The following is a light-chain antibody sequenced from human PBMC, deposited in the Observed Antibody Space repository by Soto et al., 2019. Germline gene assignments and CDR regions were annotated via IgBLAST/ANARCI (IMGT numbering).Light chain of an antibody. CDR3: QQYGSSPPT. CDR1: QTIRGL. CDR2: DAS. V-gene: IGKV3-20*01. Sequence: EIVLTQSPATLSLSPGERATLSCRTSQTIRGLLNWYQQRPGQAPRLLIYDASSRATGIPDRFSGSGSGTDFTLTISRLEPEDFAVYYCQQYGSSPPTFGQGTKVDIK. J-gene: IGKJ1*01.